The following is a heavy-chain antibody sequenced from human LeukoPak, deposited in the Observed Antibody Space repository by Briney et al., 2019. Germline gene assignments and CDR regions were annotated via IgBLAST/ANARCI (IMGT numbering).Heavy chain of an antibody. CDR3: ARDPRIAAAGTEYYFDY. D-gene: IGHD6-13*01. V-gene: IGHV1-2*02. CDR1: GYTFTGYY. CDR2: INPNSGGT. J-gene: IGHJ4*02. Sequence: ASVKVSCKASGYTFTGYYMHWVRQAPGQGLEWMGWINPNSGGTNYAQKFQGRVTMTRDTSISTAYMELSRPRSDDTAVYYCARDPRIAAAGTEYYFDYWGQGTLVTVSS.